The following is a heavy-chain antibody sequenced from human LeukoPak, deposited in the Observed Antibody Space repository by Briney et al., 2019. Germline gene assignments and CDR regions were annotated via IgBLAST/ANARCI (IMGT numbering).Heavy chain of an antibody. CDR1: RFTFSGYA. D-gene: IGHD3-10*01. CDR3: ARELAGHYYGSGSSFDY. V-gene: IGHV3-7*01. Sequence: GGSLRLSCAASRFTFSGYAMSWVRQAPGKGLEWVANIKQDGSEKYYVDSVKGRFTISRDNAKNSLYLQMNSLRAEDTAVYYCARELAGHYYGSGSSFDYWGQGTLVTVSS. CDR2: IKQDGSEK. J-gene: IGHJ4*02.